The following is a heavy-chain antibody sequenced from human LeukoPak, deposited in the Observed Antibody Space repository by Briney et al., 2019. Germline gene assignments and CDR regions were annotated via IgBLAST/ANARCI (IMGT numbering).Heavy chain of an antibody. Sequence: PGGSLRLSCAASGFTFSSYSMNWVRQAPGKGLEWVSSISSSSSSYIYYADSVKGRFTISRDNAKNSLYLQMNSLRAEDTAVYYCARDSGPVRGNWFDPWGQGTLVTVSS. CDR1: GFTFSSYS. V-gene: IGHV3-21*04. J-gene: IGHJ5*02. CDR3: ARDSGPVRGNWFDP. D-gene: IGHD3-10*01. CDR2: ISSSSSSYI.